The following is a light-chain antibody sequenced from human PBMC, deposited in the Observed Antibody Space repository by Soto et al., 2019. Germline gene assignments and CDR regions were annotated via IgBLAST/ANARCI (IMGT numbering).Light chain of an antibody. CDR3: QQYGTSPGMYN. J-gene: IGKJ2*01. CDR2: GVS. V-gene: IGKV3-20*01. Sequence: EIVLTQSPGTLSLSPGERATLSCRASQSVSSSYLAWYQQKPGQAPRLLIFGVSSRATGIPDRFSGSGSGTDFTLTISRLEPEDFAVYYCQQYGTSPGMYNFGQGTKLEIK. CDR1: QSVSSSY.